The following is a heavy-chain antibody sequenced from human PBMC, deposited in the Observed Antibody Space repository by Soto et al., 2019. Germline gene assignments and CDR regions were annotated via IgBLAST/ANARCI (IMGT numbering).Heavy chain of an antibody. Sequence: ASVKVSCKASGYTFTSYYMHWVRQAPGQGLEWMGIINPSGGSTSYAQKFQGRVTMTRDTSTSTVYMELSSLRSEDTAVYYCARDTGTLRAGAIAAERPFDYRAQRTPVTGSS. V-gene: IGHV1-46*01. CDR3: ARDTGTLRAGAIAAERPFDY. CDR1: GYTFTSYY. CDR2: INPSGGST. D-gene: IGHD6-13*01. J-gene: IGHJ4*02.